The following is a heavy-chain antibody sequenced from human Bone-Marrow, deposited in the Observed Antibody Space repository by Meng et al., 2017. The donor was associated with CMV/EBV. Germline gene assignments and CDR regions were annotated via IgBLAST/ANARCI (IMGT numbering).Heavy chain of an antibody. CDR2: INPNSGGT. J-gene: IGHJ6*02. CDR1: GYTFTSYG. CDR3: GRAPRVRGVTSGMDV. V-gene: IGHV1-2*02. Sequence: ASVKVSCKASGYTFTSYGISWVRQAPGQGLEWMGWINPNSGGTNYAQKFQGRVTMTRDTSISTAYMELSRLRSDDTAVYYCGRAPRVRGVTSGMDVWGQGTTVTVSS. D-gene: IGHD3-10*01.